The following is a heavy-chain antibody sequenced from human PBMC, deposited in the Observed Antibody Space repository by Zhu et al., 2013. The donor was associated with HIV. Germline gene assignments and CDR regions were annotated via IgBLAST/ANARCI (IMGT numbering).Heavy chain of an antibody. D-gene: IGHD5-18*01. J-gene: IGHJ4*02. V-gene: IGHV4-34*01. CDR2: INHSGST. CDR3: ARGAGYSYGLRRFDY. Sequence: QVQLQRWGAGLLKPSETLSLTCAVYGGSFSGYYWSWIRQPPGKGLEWIGEINHSGSTNYNPSLKSRVTISVDTSKNQFSLKLSSVTAADTAVYYCARGAGYSYGLRRFDYWGQGTLVTVSS. CDR1: GGSFSGYY.